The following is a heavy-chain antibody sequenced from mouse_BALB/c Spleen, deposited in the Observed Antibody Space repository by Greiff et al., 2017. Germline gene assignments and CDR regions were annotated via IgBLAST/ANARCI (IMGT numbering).Heavy chain of an antibody. CDR1: GYSITSDYA. Sequence: EVHLVESGPGLVKPSQSLSLTCTVTGYSITSDYAWNWIRQFPGNKLEWMGYISYSGSTSYNPSLKSRISITRDTSKNQFFLQLNSVTTEDTATYYCASFGGIRAGFAYWGQGTLVTVSA. CDR3: ASFGGIRAGFAY. CDR2: ISYSGST. D-gene: IGHD2-12*01. J-gene: IGHJ3*01. V-gene: IGHV3-2*02.